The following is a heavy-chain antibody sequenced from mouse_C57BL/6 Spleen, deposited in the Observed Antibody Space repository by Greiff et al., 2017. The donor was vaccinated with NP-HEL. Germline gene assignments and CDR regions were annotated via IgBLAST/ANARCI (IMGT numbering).Heavy chain of an antibody. CDR2: ISYSGST. CDR3: ARAKDYSNSVFAY. J-gene: IGHJ3*01. CDR1: GYSITSGYD. D-gene: IGHD2-5*01. Sequence: EVKLQESGPGMVKPSQSLSLTCTVTGYSITSGYDWHWIRHFPGNKLEWMGYISYSGSTNYNPSLKSRISITHDTSKNHFFLKLNSVTTEDTATYYCARAKDYSNSVFAYWGQGTLVTVSA. V-gene: IGHV3-1*01.